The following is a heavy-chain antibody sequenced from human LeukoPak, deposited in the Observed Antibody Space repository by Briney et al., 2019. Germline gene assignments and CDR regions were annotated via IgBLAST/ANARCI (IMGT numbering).Heavy chain of an antibody. Sequence: ASLKVSCTASGYTFTGYYMHWVRQAPGQGLEWMGWINPNSGGTNYAQKFQGRVTMTRDTSISTAYMELSRLRSDDTAVYYCARDSGSYSLNYWGQGTLVTVSS. V-gene: IGHV1-2*02. CDR3: ARDSGSYSLNY. CDR1: GYTFTGYY. CDR2: INPNSGGT. J-gene: IGHJ4*02. D-gene: IGHD1-26*01.